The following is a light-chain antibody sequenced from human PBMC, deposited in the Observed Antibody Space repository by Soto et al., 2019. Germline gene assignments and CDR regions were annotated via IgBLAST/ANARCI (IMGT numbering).Light chain of an antibody. Sequence: ETVMTQSPATLSVSPGERAALSCRAIQSVSSNLAWYQQKAGQAPRLLIYDASNRATDIPARFSGSGSGTDFTLTISSLEPEDFAVYYCQQYGSSPPRWTFGQGTKVDIK. J-gene: IGKJ1*01. CDR3: QQYGSSPPRWT. CDR2: DAS. CDR1: QSVSSN. V-gene: IGKV3D-15*01.